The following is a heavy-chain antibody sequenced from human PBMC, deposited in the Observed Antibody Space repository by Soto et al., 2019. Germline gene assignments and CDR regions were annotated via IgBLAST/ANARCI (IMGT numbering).Heavy chain of an antibody. V-gene: IGHV1-24*01. J-gene: IGHJ4*02. Sequence: VASVKVSCKVSGYSLTELSIHWVRQAPGKGLEWMGGFDPEDGDSIYALKFQGRVTMTEDASTDTAYMELSSLRSEDTALYYCATGSGDYYRVYLDQWGQGALVTVSS. D-gene: IGHD4-17*01. CDR3: ATGSGDYYRVYLDQ. CDR1: GYSLTELS. CDR2: FDPEDGDS.